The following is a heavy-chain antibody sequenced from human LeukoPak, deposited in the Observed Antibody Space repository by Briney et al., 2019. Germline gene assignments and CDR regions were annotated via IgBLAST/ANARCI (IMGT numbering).Heavy chain of an antibody. J-gene: IGHJ4*02. CDR1: GFTFSSYW. D-gene: IGHD2-2*01. CDR3: ARDVYCSSTSCYPSFDFDY. CDR2: IKQDGSEK. Sequence: GGSLRLSCAASGFTFSSYWMSWVRQAPGKGLEWVANIKQDGSEKYYVDSVKGRFTISRDNAKNSLYLQMNSLRAEDTAVYYCARDVYCSSTSCYPSFDFDYWGQGTLVTVSS. V-gene: IGHV3-7*01.